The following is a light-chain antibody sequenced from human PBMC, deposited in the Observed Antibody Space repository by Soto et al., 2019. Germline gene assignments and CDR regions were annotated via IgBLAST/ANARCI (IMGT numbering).Light chain of an antibody. Sequence: EIVVTQSPATLSVSPGERATLSCRASQTVSSNLAWYQQKPGQAPRLLIYGASTRATGIPARFSGSGSGTEFTLTISSLQSEDFAVYYCQQYNNWPPRTFGQGTKLAIK. V-gene: IGKV3-15*01. J-gene: IGKJ2*01. CDR2: GAS. CDR1: QTVSSN. CDR3: QQYNNWPPRT.